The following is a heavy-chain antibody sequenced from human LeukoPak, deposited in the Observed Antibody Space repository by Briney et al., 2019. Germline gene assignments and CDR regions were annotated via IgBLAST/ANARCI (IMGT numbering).Heavy chain of an antibody. Sequence: GGSLRLSCAASGFTFSSYGMHWVRQAPGKGLEWVAVIWYDGSNKYYADSVKGRFTISRDNSKNTLYLQMNSLRAEDTAVYYCARDSVAAAGRRNQYYYGMDVWGQGTTVTVSS. CDR1: GFTFSSYG. D-gene: IGHD6-13*01. CDR2: IWYDGSNK. J-gene: IGHJ6*02. V-gene: IGHV3-33*01. CDR3: ARDSVAAAGRRNQYYYGMDV.